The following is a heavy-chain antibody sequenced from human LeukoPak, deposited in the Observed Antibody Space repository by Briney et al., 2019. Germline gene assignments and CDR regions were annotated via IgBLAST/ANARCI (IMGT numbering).Heavy chain of an antibody. CDR1: GFTFSSYG. CDR3: AKGGRGSYRFDYFDF. J-gene: IGHJ4*02. D-gene: IGHD1-26*01. Sequence: GGTLRLSCAASGFTFSSYGMSWVRQAPGKGLEWVSAISGSGGSTYYADSVKGRFTISRDTSKNTLFLQMNSLRAEDTALYYCAKGGRGSYRFDYFDFWGQGTLVTVSS. V-gene: IGHV3-23*01. CDR2: ISGSGGST.